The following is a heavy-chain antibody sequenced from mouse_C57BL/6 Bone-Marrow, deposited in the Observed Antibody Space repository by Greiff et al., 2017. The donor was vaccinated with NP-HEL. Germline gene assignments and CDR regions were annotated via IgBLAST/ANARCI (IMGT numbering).Heavy chain of an antibody. Sequence: VQGVESDAELVKPGASVKISCKVSGYTFTDHTIHWMKQRPEQGLEWIGYIYPRDGSTKYNEKFKGKATLTADKSSSTAYMQLNSLTSEDSAVYFCARGPGPDYYAMDYWGQGTSVTVSS. CDR2: IYPRDGST. V-gene: IGHV1-78*01. CDR3: ARGPGPDYYAMDY. J-gene: IGHJ4*01. CDR1: GYTFTDHT. D-gene: IGHD4-1*01.